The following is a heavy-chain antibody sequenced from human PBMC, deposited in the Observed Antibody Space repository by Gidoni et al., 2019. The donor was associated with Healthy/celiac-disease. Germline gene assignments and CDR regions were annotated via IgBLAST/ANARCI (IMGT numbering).Heavy chain of an antibody. D-gene: IGHD6-6*01. Sequence: QVQLVQSGAEVKKPGASVKVSCKASGYTFTGYSMHWVRQAPGPGLEWMGWINPNSGGTNYAQKFQGWVTRTRDTSISTAYMELSRLRSDDTAVYYCARDPLPSIAARPGPHDAFDIWGQGTMVTVSS. CDR2: INPNSGGT. J-gene: IGHJ3*02. V-gene: IGHV1-2*04. CDR3: ARDPLPSIAARPGPHDAFDI. CDR1: GYTFTGYS.